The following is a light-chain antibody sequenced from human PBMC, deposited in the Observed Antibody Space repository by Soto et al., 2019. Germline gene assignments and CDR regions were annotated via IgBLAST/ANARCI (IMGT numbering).Light chain of an antibody. V-gene: IGLV1-40*01. CDR2: GNS. J-gene: IGLJ3*02. Sequence: QSVLTQPPSLSGAPGRGVTISGTGAGSNIGEGYDVHWYQQLPGTPPKLLIYGNSNRPSGVPDRFSGSKSGTSASLAITGLQAEDEADYYCQSYDSSLSGSVFGGGTKVTVL. CDR1: GSNIGEGYD. CDR3: QSYDSSLSGSV.